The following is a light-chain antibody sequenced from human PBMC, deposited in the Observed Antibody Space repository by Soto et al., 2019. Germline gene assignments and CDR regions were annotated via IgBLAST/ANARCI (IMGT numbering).Light chain of an antibody. V-gene: IGLV1-40*01. CDR2: ANS. CDR3: QSYDSSPI. J-gene: IGLJ1*01. Sequence: QSVLTQPPSVSGAPGQRVTISCTGSSSNIGAGYAVHWYQQLPGTAPKLLIYANSNRPSGVPDRFSGSKSGTSASLATTGLQDEDEADYYCQSYDSSPIFGTGTKVTGL. CDR1: SSNIGAGYA.